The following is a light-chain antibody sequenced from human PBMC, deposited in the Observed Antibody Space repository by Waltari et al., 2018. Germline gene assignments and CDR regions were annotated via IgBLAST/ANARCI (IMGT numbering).Light chain of an antibody. J-gene: IGKJ5*01. V-gene: IGKV3-15*01. CDR3: QQYNRWPPIT. CDR2: EAS. Sequence: EVVMTQSPATLSLFPGERVTLSCRASQSVASNLAWYQQKPGQAPGLLIYEASTRATGISARFRGSGSGTEFTLTISSLQSEDSAVYYCQQYNRWPPITFGQGTRLEIK. CDR1: QSVASN.